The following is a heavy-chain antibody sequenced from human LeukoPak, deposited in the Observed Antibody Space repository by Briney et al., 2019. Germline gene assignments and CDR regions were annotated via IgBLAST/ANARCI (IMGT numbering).Heavy chain of an antibody. CDR1: GYTFSSYG. CDR2: ISAYNGYT. Sequence: ASVKVSCKASGYTFSSYGISWVRQAPGQKLEWMGWISAYNGYTKYAQKFQGRVTMTTDTSTTTAYMDLRSLRSDDTAVYYCARDSGERGSGSYLIAYWGQGTLVTVSS. CDR3: ARDSGERGSGSYLIAY. J-gene: IGHJ4*02. V-gene: IGHV1-18*01. D-gene: IGHD3-10*01.